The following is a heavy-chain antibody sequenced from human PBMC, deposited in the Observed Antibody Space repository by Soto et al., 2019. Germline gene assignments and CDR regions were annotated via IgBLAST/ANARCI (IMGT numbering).Heavy chain of an antibody. CDR3: AKDWIAAGGTPDAFDD. CDR2: ISNGGVNS. J-gene: IGHJ3*01. V-gene: IGHV3-23*01. CDR1: GFTFNNYV. Sequence: ESGGGLVQPGGSLRLSCAASGFTFNNYVLTWVRQAPGKGLEWVSSISNGGVNSYYSDSVKGRFTISTDNPKNTLSLQMNSLRAEDTAVYYCAKDWIAAGGTPDAFDDWGQGTMVTVSS. D-gene: IGHD6-13*01.